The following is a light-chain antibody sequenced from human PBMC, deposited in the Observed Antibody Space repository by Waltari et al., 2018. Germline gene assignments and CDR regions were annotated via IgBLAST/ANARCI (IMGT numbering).Light chain of an antibody. Sequence: DIQMTQSPSTLSASAGDRVTITCRASQNLNSWLAWYQQKPGKARKLLIHAASSLQSGVPSRFSGGESGTEFTLTISNLQPDDFATYYCQQYETYSGTFGQGTKVEIK. V-gene: IGKV1-5*01. CDR2: AAS. J-gene: IGKJ1*01. CDR1: QNLNSW. CDR3: QQYETYSGT.